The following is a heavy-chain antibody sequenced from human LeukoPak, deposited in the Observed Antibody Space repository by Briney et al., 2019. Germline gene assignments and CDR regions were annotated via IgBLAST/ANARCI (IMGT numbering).Heavy chain of an antibody. V-gene: IGHV3-7*01. Sequence: ETLSLTCTVSGGSISSGSYYWAWIRQSPGKGLEWVANIKQDESEEYYVDSVKGRFIISRDNAKNSLYLQMNSLRAEDTAVYYCARVGGSWYMDSWGQGTLVTVSS. CDR1: GGSISSGSYY. CDR3: ARVGGSWYMDS. CDR2: IKQDESEE. J-gene: IGHJ4*02. D-gene: IGHD2-15*01.